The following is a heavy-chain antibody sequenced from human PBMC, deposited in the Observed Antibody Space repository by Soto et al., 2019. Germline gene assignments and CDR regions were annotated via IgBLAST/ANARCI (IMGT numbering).Heavy chain of an antibody. CDR3: AAGVTYDGNFDI. CDR2: ISAYNGNT. J-gene: IGHJ3*02. CDR1: GYTFTSYG. D-gene: IGHD5-12*01. Sequence: GASVKVSCKASGYTFTSYGISWVRQAPGQGLEWMGWISAYNGNTNYAQKLQGRVTITTDTSTRTAYMELSSLRSEDTAVYYCAAGVTYDGNFDIWGQGTMVTVSS. V-gene: IGHV1-18*01.